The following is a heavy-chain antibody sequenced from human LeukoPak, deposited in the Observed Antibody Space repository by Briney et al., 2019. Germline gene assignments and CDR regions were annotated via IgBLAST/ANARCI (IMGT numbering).Heavy chain of an antibody. V-gene: IGHV3-23*01. Sequence: GGSLRLSCAASGFTFSSYVMSWVRQAPGEGLEWVSGISGSGGSTYYADSVKGRFTISRDNSKKTLYLQMNSLRAEDTAVYYCAKGLQYCSGGSCYYFDYWGQGTLVTVSS. CDR1: GFTFSSYV. J-gene: IGHJ4*02. CDR3: AKGLQYCSGGSCYYFDY. CDR2: ISGSGGST. D-gene: IGHD2-15*01.